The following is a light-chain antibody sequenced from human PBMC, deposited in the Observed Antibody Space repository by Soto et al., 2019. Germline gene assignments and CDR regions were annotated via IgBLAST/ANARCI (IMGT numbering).Light chain of an antibody. CDR2: DNI. Sequence: QSVLTQAPSVSGAPGQRVTIPCIGSSSNIGAGYDVHWYQQVPGTAPNLLIYDNINRPSGVPDRFSGSKSGTSASLAITGLQSEEEADSYCQPYDSILSLVFGGGTNLTVL. CDR1: SSNIGAGYD. CDR3: QPYDSILSLV. J-gene: IGLJ2*01. V-gene: IGLV1-40*01.